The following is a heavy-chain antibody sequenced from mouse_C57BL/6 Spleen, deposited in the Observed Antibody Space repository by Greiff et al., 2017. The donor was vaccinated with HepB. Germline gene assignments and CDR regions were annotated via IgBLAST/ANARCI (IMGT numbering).Heavy chain of an antibody. CDR1: GFTFTDYY. V-gene: IGHV7-3*01. CDR2: IRNKANGYTT. J-gene: IGHJ4*01. D-gene: IGHD5-1*01. Sequence: EVKLVESGGGLVQPGGSLSLSCAASGFTFTDYYMSWVRQPPGKALEWLGFIRNKANGYTTEYSASVKGRFTISRDNSQSILYLQMNALRAEDSATYYCARWYLLHEAMDYWGQGTSVTVSS. CDR3: ARWYLLHEAMDY.